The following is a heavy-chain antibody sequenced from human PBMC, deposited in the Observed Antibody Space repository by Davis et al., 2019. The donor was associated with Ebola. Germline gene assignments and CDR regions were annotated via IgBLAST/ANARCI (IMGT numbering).Heavy chain of an antibody. D-gene: IGHD3-9*01. CDR1: GYTFTSHA. Sequence: ASVKVSCKASGYTFTSHAMHWVRQAPGQRLEWMGWINVGNGNTKYSQKFQDRVTITRDTSASTVFMELSSLRSEDTAVYYCAREYYDILTTYLIFDYWGQGTLVTVSS. CDR3: AREYYDILTTYLIFDY. V-gene: IGHV1-3*01. CDR2: INVGNGNT. J-gene: IGHJ4*02.